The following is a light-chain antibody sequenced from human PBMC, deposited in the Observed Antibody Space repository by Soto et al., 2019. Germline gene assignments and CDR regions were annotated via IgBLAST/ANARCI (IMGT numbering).Light chain of an antibody. CDR1: QSVSSSY. Sequence: EIVLTQSPGTLSLSPGERATLSCRASQSVSSSYLAWYQQKPGQAPRLLIYGASSRDTGIPDRFSGSGSGTDFTLTISRLEPEDFAVYYCQQYGSSPWTFGQGAKV. CDR2: GAS. V-gene: IGKV3-20*01. CDR3: QQYGSSPWT. J-gene: IGKJ1*01.